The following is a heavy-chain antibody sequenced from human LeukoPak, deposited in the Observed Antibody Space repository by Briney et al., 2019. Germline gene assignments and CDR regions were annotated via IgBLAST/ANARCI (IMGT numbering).Heavy chain of an antibody. Sequence: SETLSLTCTVSGGSFSSGDYYWSWIRQPPGKGLEWIGYIYYSGSTYYNPSLKSRVTISVDTSKNQFSLKLSSVTAADTAVYYCARQEQWLVFISVFGYWGQGTLVTVSS. CDR3: ARQEQWLVFISVFGY. J-gene: IGHJ4*02. D-gene: IGHD6-19*01. CDR1: GGSFSSGDYY. V-gene: IGHV4-30-4*01. CDR2: IYYSGST.